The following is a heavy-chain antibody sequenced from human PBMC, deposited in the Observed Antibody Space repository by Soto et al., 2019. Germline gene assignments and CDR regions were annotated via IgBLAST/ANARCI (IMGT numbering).Heavy chain of an antibody. CDR3: ASSSRYGMDV. J-gene: IGHJ6*02. CDR2: INHSGST. Sequence: SETLSLTCAVYGGSFSGYYWSWIRQPPGKGLEWIGEINHSGSTNYNPSLKSRLIISIDTSKNQFSLKVGSVTSADTAVYYCASSSRYGMDVWGQGTTVTVSS. V-gene: IGHV4-34*01. CDR1: GGSFSGYY.